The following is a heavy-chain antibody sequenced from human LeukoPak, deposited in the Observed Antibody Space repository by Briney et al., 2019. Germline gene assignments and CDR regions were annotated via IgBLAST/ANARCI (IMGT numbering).Heavy chain of an antibody. CDR3: ARDRVSLIFDP. V-gene: IGHV4-34*01. CDR2: INHSGST. CDR1: GGSFSGYY. J-gene: IGHJ5*02. D-gene: IGHD2-21*01. Sequence: PSETLSRTCAVYGGSFSGYYWSWIRQPPGKGLEWIGEINHSGSTNYNPSLKSRVTISVDTSKNQFSLKLSSVTAADTAVYYCARDRVSLIFDPWGQGTLVTVSS.